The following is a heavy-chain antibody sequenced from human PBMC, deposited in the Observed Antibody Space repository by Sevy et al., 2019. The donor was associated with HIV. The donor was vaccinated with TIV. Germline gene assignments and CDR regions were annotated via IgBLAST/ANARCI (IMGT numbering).Heavy chain of an antibody. CDR2: IYYSGST. V-gene: IGHV4-39*01. Sequence: SETLSLTCTVSGGSISSSTYYWGWIRQPPWKGLEWIASIYYSGSTYYNVSLESRVTISVDMSENQFSLRLSSVTAADTAVYYCARHGGIAVATLDYWGQGTLVTVSS. CDR1: GGSISSSTYY. J-gene: IGHJ4*02. D-gene: IGHD6-19*01. CDR3: ARHGGIAVATLDY.